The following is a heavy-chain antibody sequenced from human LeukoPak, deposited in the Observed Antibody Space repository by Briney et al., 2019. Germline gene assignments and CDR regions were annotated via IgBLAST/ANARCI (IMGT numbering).Heavy chain of an antibody. V-gene: IGHV4-34*01. Sequence: DPSETLSLTCGVSGGSFSGSYWTWIRQPPGKGLEWIGEIKTTGSTEYNPSLKSRVTMSGDTSKNQFSLRLTSVTAADTAVYYCATGSKTPGYDSYDPQWAFDVWGQGIMVTVSS. CDR1: GGSFSGSY. J-gene: IGHJ3*01. D-gene: IGHD2-2*03. CDR3: ATGSKTPGYDSYDPQWAFDV. CDR2: IKTTGST.